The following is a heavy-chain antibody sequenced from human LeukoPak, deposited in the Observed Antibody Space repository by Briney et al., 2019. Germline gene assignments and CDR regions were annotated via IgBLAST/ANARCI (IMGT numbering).Heavy chain of an antibody. CDR2: IIPIFGTA. Sequence: GSSVKVSCKASGGTFSSYAISWVRQAPGQGLEWMGGIIPIFGTANYAQKFQGRVTITTDESTSTASMELSSLRSEDTAVYYCARDWSPDTAMGLPGAFDIWGQGTMVTVSS. J-gene: IGHJ3*02. D-gene: IGHD5-18*01. V-gene: IGHV1-69*05. CDR1: GGTFSSYA. CDR3: ARDWSPDTAMGLPGAFDI.